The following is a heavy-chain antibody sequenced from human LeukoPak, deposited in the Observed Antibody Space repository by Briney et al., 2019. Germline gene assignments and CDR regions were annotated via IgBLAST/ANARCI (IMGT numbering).Heavy chain of an antibody. V-gene: IGHV1-2*02. CDR3: ARDYYSGYRNWFDP. CDR2: INPNSGGT. D-gene: IGHD2/OR15-2a*01. Sequence: ASVKVSCKASGYTFTGYYMHWVRQAPGQGLEWMGWINPNSGGTNYAQKFQGRVTMTRDTSISTAYMELSRLRSDDTAVYYCARDYYSGYRNWFDPWGHGTLVTVSS. J-gene: IGHJ5*02. CDR1: GYTFTGYY.